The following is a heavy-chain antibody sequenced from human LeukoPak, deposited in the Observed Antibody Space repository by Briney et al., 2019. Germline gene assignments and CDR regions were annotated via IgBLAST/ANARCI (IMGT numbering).Heavy chain of an antibody. CDR3: VRTASRIFGMQ. J-gene: IGHJ4*02. D-gene: IGHD3-3*01. CDR2: ISRSGSTI. Sequence: PGGSLRLSCAASGFTFSSYSMNWVRQAPGKGLEWVSSISRSGSTIYYADSVKGRFTISRDNAKNSLYLQMNSLRVEDTAVYYCVRTASRIFGMQWGQGTLVIVSS. CDR1: GFTFSSYS. V-gene: IGHV3-48*04.